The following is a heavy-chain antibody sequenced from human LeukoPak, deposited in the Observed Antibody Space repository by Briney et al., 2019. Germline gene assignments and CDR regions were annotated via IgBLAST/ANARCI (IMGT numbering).Heavy chain of an antibody. CDR2: IYTSGST. CDR3: VRLQDWYPDY. D-gene: IGHD3/OR15-3a*01. J-gene: IGHJ4*02. Sequence: SETLSLTCTVSGGSISSYYWSWIRQPPGKGLEWIGYIYTSGSTNYNPSLKSRVTISVDTSKNQFSLKLSSVTAADTAVYYCVRLQDWYPDYWGQGTLVTVSS. V-gene: IGHV4-4*09. CDR1: GGSISSYY.